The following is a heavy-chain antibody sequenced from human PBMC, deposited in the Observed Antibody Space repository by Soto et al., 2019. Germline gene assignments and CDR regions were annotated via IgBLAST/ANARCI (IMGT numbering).Heavy chain of an antibody. CDR1: GYTFTGYY. J-gene: IGHJ3*02. CDR3: ARSVAGTIVAFDT. Sequence: GASVKVSCKASGYTFTGYYMHWVRQAPGQGLEWMGWINPNSGGTNYAQKFQGWVTMTRDTSISTAYMELSRLRSDDTAVYYCARSVAGTIVAFDTWGQGTMGTVSS. D-gene: IGHD6-19*01. V-gene: IGHV1-2*04. CDR2: INPNSGGT.